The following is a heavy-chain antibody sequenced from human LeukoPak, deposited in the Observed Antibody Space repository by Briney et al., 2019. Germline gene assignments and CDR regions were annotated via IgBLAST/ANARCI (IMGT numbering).Heavy chain of an antibody. J-gene: IGHJ5*02. V-gene: IGHV4-39*01. Sequence: PSETLSLTCTVSGGSITSSNYSWGWIRQPPGKGLEWIGSIYYSGTTYYNAALKSRVTMSVDTSKNQFSLRLTSATAADTAVYFCSRHISGYCSLSTCLNWFHPWGQGTLVTVSS. CDR3: SRHISGYCSLSTCLNWFHP. CDR1: GGSITSSNYS. CDR2: IYYSGTT. D-gene: IGHD2-2*03.